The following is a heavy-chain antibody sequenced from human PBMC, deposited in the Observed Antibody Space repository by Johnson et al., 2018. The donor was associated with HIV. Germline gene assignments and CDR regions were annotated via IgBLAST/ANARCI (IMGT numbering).Heavy chain of an antibody. V-gene: IGHV3-15*01. CDR3: AREATYWYDSSGSPYAFDI. CDR1: GFTFSNAW. Sequence: VQLVESGGGLVKPGGSLRLSCAASGFTFSNAWMSWVRQAPGKGLEWVGRIKSKTDGGTTDYAAPVQGRFTISRANSKNSLYLQMNSLRAEDTAVYYCAREATYWYDSSGSPYAFDIWGQGTMVTVSS. D-gene: IGHD3-22*01. J-gene: IGHJ3*02. CDR2: IKSKTDGGTT.